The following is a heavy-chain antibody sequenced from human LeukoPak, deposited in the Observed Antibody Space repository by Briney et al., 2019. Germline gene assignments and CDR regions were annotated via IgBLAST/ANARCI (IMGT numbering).Heavy chain of an antibody. V-gene: IGHV3-23*01. CDR2: ISGSGGSK. J-gene: IGHJ4*02. D-gene: IGHD6-19*01. Sequence: GGSLRLSCAASGFTFSTYDMTWVRDAPAKGLEWVTRISGSGGSKYYADSVKGRCTTSRDKSKYTLYLQMNGLRAEDTAVYYCSKDLAAVPGNKYFAYWVQGTLVTVSS. CDR1: GFTFSTYD. CDR3: SKDLAAVPGNKYFAY.